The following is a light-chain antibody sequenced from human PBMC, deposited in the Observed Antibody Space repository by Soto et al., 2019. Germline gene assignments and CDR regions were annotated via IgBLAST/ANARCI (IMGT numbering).Light chain of an antibody. CDR1: QSFSTN. Sequence: EIVMTQSPATLSVSPGERATLSFRASQSFSTNLAWYQQKPVQAPRLVIFGASTRATGIPARFSGSGSGTEFTLTISSLQSEDFAVYYCQQYDNWPWTFGQGTKVDI. CDR2: GAS. V-gene: IGKV3-15*01. J-gene: IGKJ1*01. CDR3: QQYDNWPWT.